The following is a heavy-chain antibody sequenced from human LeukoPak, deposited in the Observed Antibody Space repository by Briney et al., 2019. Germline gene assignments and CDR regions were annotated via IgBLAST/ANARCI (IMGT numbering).Heavy chain of an antibody. CDR2: IYTSGST. CDR1: GGSISSYY. V-gene: IGHV4-4*08. Sequence: SETLSLTCTVSGGSISSYYWSWIRQPPGKGLEWIGYIYTSGSTNYNPSLKSRVTMSVDTSKNQFSLKLSSVTAADTAVYYCARESRYYMDVWGKGTTVTVSS. J-gene: IGHJ6*03. CDR3: ARESRYYMDV.